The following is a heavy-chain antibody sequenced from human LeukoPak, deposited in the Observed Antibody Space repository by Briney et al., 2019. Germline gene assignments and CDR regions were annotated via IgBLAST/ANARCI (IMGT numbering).Heavy chain of an antibody. V-gene: IGHV4-61*02. Sequence: ASQTLSLTCTVSGSSISSGSYYWSWIRQPAGKGLEWIGRIYTSGSTNYNPSLKSRVTISVDTSKNQFSLKLSSVTAADTAVYYCARSIWSGTFDYWGQGTLVTVSS. CDR2: IYTSGST. CDR3: ARSIWSGTFDY. J-gene: IGHJ4*02. CDR1: GSSISSGSYY. D-gene: IGHD3-3*01.